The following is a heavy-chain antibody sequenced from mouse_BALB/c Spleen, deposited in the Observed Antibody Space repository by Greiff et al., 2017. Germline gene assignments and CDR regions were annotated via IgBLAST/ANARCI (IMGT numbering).Heavy chain of an antibody. CDR2: INPSNGRT. CDR1: GYTFTSYW. CDR3: ARWDYSSSYRYFDG. J-gene: IGHJ2*01. V-gene: IGHV1S81*02. Sequence: VQLQQPGAELVKPGASVKLSCKASGYTFTSYWMHWVKQRPGQGLEWIGEINPSNGRTNYNEKFTSKATLTVDKSSSTAYMQLSSLTSEDSAVYYCARWDYSSSYRYFDGWGEGTTLTVSS. D-gene: IGHD1-1*01.